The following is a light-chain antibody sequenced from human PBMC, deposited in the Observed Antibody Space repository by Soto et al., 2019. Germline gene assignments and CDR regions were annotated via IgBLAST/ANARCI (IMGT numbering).Light chain of an antibody. CDR3: QQRSNWPLT. J-gene: IGKJ4*01. CDR1: QSLSSY. CDR2: DAS. Sequence: EVVLTQSPGTVSLSPGERATRSGRASQSLSSYLAWYQQKPGQAPRLLIYDASNRATGIPARFSGSRSGTDFTLTISSLEPEDFAVYYCQQRSNWPLTFGGGTKVDIK. V-gene: IGKV3-11*01.